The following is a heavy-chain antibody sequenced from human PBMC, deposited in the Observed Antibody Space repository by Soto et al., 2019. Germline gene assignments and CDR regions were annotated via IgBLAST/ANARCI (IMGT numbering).Heavy chain of an antibody. D-gene: IGHD2-2*02. J-gene: IGHJ6*02. CDR1: GFSLNSYA. CDR2: ISYDGSNK. Sequence: QVQLVESGGGVVQPGRSLTLSCAASGFSLNSYAMHWVRQAPGKGLAWVAVISYDGSNKFYGDSVKGRFTISRDNSKNTVYVQRDSRRTEDTAVYYCESDCSSHTCYRQGGMDVWGQGTTVTVSS. V-gene: IGHV3-30-3*01. CDR3: ESDCSSHTCYRQGGMDV.